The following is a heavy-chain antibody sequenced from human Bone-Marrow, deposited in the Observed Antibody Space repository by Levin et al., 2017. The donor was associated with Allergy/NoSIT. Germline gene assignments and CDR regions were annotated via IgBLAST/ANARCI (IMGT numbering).Heavy chain of an antibody. V-gene: IGHV3-33*01. CDR2: IWYDGRIT. Sequence: GGSLRLSCAASGFSFSDFGMDWVRQAPGKGLEWVAVIWYDGRITDYAESVKGRFIISRDNSKNTVYLQMNNLTAEDTAVYYCARDYEGSGCEYCLDDWGQGTLVTVSS. J-gene: IGHJ4*02. D-gene: IGHD6-19*01. CDR1: GFSFSDFG. CDR3: ARDYEGSGCEYCLDD.